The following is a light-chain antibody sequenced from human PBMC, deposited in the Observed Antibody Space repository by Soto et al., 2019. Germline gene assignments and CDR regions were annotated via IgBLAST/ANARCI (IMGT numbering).Light chain of an antibody. CDR2: DVT. J-gene: IGLJ1*01. CDR1: SXVVGAYDY. V-gene: IGLV2-11*01. Sequence: QSVLTQPRSVSGSPGQSVTISCTGASXVVGAYDYVSWYQQHPGKAPKLMIYDVTKRPSGVPDRFSGSKSGNTASLTISGLQAEDEADYYCSAYAGRYIYVFGTGTKVTVL. CDR3: SAYAGRYIYV.